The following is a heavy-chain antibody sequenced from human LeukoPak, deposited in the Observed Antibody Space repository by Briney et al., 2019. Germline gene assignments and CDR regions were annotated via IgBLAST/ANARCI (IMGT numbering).Heavy chain of an antibody. CDR1: GYTFTSYI. CDR2: INAYNGNT. Sequence: GASVKVSCKASGYTFTSYIISWVRQAPGQGLEWMGWINAYNGNTDYAQRVQGRVTMTTDTSTSTAYMELRSLRSDDAAVYYCAIDRHIAAAVYYYYMDVWGKGTPVTVSS. J-gene: IGHJ6*03. CDR3: AIDRHIAAAVYYYYMDV. D-gene: IGHD6-13*01. V-gene: IGHV1-18*01.